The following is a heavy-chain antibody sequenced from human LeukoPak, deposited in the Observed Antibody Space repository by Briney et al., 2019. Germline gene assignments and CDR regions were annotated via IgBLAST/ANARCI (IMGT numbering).Heavy chain of an antibody. Sequence: SVKVSCKASGGTFSSYAISWVRQAPGQGLEWMGGIIPIVGTANYAQKFQGRVTITADESTSTAYMELSSLRSEDTAVYYCARRAYGILTGPPYYYYYGMDVWGKGTTVTVSS. V-gene: IGHV1-69*13. CDR2: IIPIVGTA. D-gene: IGHD3-9*01. CDR1: GGTFSSYA. J-gene: IGHJ6*04. CDR3: ARRAYGILTGPPYYYYYGMDV.